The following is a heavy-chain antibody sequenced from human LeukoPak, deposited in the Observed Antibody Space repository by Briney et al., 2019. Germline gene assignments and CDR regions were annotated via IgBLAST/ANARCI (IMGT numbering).Heavy chain of an antibody. CDR1: GFTFSSYA. Sequence: GSLRLSCAASGFTFSSYAMSWVRQPPGKGLEWIGSIFYSGATYYNPSLKSRVTMSVDTSKNQFSLKLTSVTAADTAVYYCARLESYYDSSGYFDYWGQGTLVTVSS. J-gene: IGHJ4*02. V-gene: IGHV4-39*01. CDR3: ARLESYYDSSGYFDY. CDR2: IFYSGAT. D-gene: IGHD3-22*01.